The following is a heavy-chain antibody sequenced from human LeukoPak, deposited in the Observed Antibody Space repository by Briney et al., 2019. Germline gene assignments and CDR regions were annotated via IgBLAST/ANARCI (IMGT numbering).Heavy chain of an antibody. CDR2: ISGSGRTT. D-gene: IGHD5-24*01. CDR3: AGDLRWPRAHFGY. CDR1: GFAFSSHE. Sequence: GGSLRLSCAASGFAFSSHEMNWVRHAPGKGMEWVSHISGSGRTTNYADSVKGRFTISRDNAKSSLYLQMNSLRAEDTAIYDYAGDLRWPRAHFGYWGQGTVVTVSA. V-gene: IGHV3-48*03. J-gene: IGHJ4*02.